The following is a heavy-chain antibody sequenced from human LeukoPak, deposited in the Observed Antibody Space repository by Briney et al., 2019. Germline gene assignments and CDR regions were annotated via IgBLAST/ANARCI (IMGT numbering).Heavy chain of an antibody. CDR2: INPNSGGT. Sequence: ASVKVSCKASGYTFTGYYMHWVRQAPGQGLEWMGWINPNSGGTNYAQKFQGRVTMARDTSISTAYMELSRLRSDDTAVYYCARGSSVGNSVDYWGQGTLVTVSS. CDR3: ARGSSVGNSVDY. CDR1: GYTFTGYY. J-gene: IGHJ4*02. D-gene: IGHD4-23*01. V-gene: IGHV1-2*02.